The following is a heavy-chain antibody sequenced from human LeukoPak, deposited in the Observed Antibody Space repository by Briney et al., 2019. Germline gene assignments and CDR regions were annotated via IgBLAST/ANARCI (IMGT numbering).Heavy chain of an antibody. Sequence: ASVKVSCKASGYTFTSYYMHWVRQAPGQGLEWMGIINPSGGITSYAQKFQGRVTMTSDTSTSTVYMELSSLRSEDTAVYYCATITMIVAMGYWGQGTLVTVSS. CDR1: GYTFTSYY. CDR2: INPSGGIT. D-gene: IGHD3-22*01. V-gene: IGHV1-46*01. CDR3: ATITMIVAMGY. J-gene: IGHJ4*02.